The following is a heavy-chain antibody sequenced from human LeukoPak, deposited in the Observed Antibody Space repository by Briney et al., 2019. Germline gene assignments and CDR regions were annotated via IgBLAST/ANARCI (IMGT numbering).Heavy chain of an antibody. D-gene: IGHD6-19*01. Sequence: GGSLRLSCATSGFTFSSCAMSWVRQAPGKGLEWVSAISGSGGSTYYADSVKGRSTISRDNSKNTLYLQMNSLRGEDTAVYYCAKGGPSSGWYHFDYWGQGTLVTVSS. J-gene: IGHJ4*02. CDR2: ISGSGGST. V-gene: IGHV3-23*01. CDR1: GFTFSSCA. CDR3: AKGGPSSGWYHFDY.